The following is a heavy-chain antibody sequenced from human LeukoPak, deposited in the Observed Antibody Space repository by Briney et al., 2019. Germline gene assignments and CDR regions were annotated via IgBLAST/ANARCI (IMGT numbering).Heavy chain of an antibody. D-gene: IGHD3-10*01. CDR3: ARDSFGAFDN. Sequence: KTSETLSLTCTVSGGSISNKYWNWIRQPPGKGLEWIGYIYHSGSTNYNPSLKSRVTISVDTSKNQFSLKLSSVTAADTAVYYCARDSFGAFDNWGQGTMVTVSS. CDR1: GGSISNKY. CDR2: IYHSGST. J-gene: IGHJ3*02. V-gene: IGHV4-59*01.